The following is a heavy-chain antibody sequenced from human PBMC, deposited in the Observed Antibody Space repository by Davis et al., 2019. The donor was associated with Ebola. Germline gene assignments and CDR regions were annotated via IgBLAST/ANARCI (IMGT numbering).Heavy chain of an antibody. CDR2: IIPILGTL. V-gene: IGHV1-69*13. CDR3: ARRAFDM. CDR1: GGTFTSHA. J-gene: IGHJ3*02. Sequence: AASVKVSCKASGGTFTSHAISWSWPASGQGLVWMGGIIPILGTLKYAQKSQGRVRITADEATSTAYMELSSLRSEETAVYYCARRAFDMWGQGTLVTVSS.